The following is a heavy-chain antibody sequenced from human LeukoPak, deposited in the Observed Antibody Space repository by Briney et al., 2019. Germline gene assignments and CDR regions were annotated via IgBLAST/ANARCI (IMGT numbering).Heavy chain of an antibody. D-gene: IGHD7-27*01. Sequence: GGSLRLSCAASGFTFSSYAMSWVRQAPGKGLEWVAVISYDGSNKYYADSVKGRFTISRDNSKNTLYLQMNSLRAEDTAVYYCARNWGNWGQGTLVTVSS. J-gene: IGHJ4*02. CDR3: ARNWGN. CDR2: ISYDGSNK. V-gene: IGHV3-30*03. CDR1: GFTFSSYA.